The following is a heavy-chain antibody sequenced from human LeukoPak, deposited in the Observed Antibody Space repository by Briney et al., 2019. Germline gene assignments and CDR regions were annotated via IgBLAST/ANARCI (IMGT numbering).Heavy chain of an antibody. D-gene: IGHD2-8*01. J-gene: IGHJ3*02. V-gene: IGHV3-20*04. CDR3: ARDPNGGGIDAFDI. CDR2: INWNGGST. Sequence: GPGGSLRLSCAASGFTFDDHGMSWVRQVPGKGLEWVSGINWNGGSTGYADSVKGRFTISRDNAKNSLYLQMNSLRAEDTAVYYCARDPNGGGIDAFDIWGQGTMVTVSS. CDR1: GFTFDDHG.